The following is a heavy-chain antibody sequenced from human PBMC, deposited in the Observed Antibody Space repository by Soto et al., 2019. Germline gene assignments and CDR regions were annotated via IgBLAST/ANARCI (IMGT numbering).Heavy chain of an antibody. CDR2: IKEDGSES. D-gene: IGHD2-15*01. V-gene: IGHV3-7*04. Sequence: EMQVVESGGGLVQPGGSLRLSCAASGFTLISYWMAWARQAPGKGLEWVGNIKEDGSESYFVDSVKGRFTISRDNARNLLHLQMNSLRDEDAAMDDCGGDGGREGTNTLWGRGTIVTVSS. CDR1: GFTLISYW. CDR3: GGDGGREGTNTL. J-gene: IGHJ3*01.